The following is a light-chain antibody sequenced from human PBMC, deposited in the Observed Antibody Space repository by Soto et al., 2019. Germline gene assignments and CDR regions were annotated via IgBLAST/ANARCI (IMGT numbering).Light chain of an antibody. Sequence: QSVLTQPPSASGTPGQRVTISCSGSSSNIGSNFVYWYQQLPGTAPKLLISRNNQRPSGVPDRFSGSKSGTSASLAISGLRSEDEADYYCASWDDSLSGVVFGAGTQLTVL. CDR3: ASWDDSLSGVV. CDR2: RNN. CDR1: SSNIGSNF. J-gene: IGLJ2*01. V-gene: IGLV1-47*01.